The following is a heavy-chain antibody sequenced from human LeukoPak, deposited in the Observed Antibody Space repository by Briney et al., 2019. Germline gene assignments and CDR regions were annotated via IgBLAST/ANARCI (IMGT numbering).Heavy chain of an antibody. CDR2: INHSGST. V-gene: IGHV4-34*01. J-gene: IGHJ4*02. Sequence: SETLSLTCAVYGGSFSGYYWSWIRQPPGKGLEWIGEINHSGSTNHNPSLKSRVTISVDTSKNQFSLKLSSVTAADTAVYYCARGRKYSNYFDYWGQGTLVTVSS. CDR1: GGSFSGYY. D-gene: IGHD6-6*01. CDR3: ARGRKYSNYFDY.